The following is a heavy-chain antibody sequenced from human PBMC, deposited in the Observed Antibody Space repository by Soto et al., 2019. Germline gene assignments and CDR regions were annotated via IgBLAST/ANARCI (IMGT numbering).Heavy chain of an antibody. CDR1: GGTFSSYA. D-gene: IGHD3-10*01. V-gene: IGHV1-69*13. J-gene: IGHJ6*02. CDR2: IIPIFGTA. Sequence: GASVKVSCKASGGTFSSYAISWVRQAPGQGLEWMGGIIPIFGTANYAQKFQGRVTITADESTSTAYMELSSLRSEDTAVYYCARGGSGSYDTSYYYGMDVWGQGTTVTVSS. CDR3: ARGGSGSYDTSYYYGMDV.